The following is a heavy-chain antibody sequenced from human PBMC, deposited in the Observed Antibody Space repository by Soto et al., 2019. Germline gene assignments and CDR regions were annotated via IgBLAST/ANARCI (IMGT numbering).Heavy chain of an antibody. CDR2: IYHRGTT. CDR1: GGSISSYY. Sequence: QVQLQESGPGLVKPSETLSLTCTVSGGSISSYYWSWIRQPPGKGLEWIGYIYHRGTTNYSPSLKSRVTISADMSTKQFSLKLSSVTAADTAVYYCARAIRRGGGFDYWGQGNLVTVSS. CDR3: ARAIRRGGGFDY. J-gene: IGHJ4*02. D-gene: IGHD3-10*01. V-gene: IGHV4-59*01.